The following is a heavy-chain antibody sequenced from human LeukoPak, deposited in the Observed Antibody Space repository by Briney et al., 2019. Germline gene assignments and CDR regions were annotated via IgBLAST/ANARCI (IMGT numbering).Heavy chain of an antibody. CDR3: AKPASDWYLDY. CDR2: ISGSGDTT. V-gene: IGHV3-23*01. D-gene: IGHD3-9*01. Sequence: GGSLRLSCSASGFTFSSFALSWVRQAPGKGLEWVSDISGSGDTTYYADSVKGRFTISRDNSKNTLYLQMNSLRAEDTAVYYCAKPASDWYLDYWGQGTLVTVSS. J-gene: IGHJ4*02. CDR1: GFTFSSFA.